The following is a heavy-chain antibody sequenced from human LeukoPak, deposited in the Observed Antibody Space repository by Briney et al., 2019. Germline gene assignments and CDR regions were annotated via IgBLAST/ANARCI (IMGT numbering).Heavy chain of an antibody. CDR3: ARHGLGFLEWTIDY. D-gene: IGHD3-3*01. Sequence: GGSLRLSCAASGFTFSTYSMNWVRQAPGEGLEWVSSISSSSTYIYYADSLKGRFTISRDNAKNSLYLQVNSLRAEDTAVYYCARHGLGFLEWTIDYWGQGTLVTVSS. CDR2: ISSSSTYI. V-gene: IGHV3-21*01. CDR1: GFTFSTYS. J-gene: IGHJ4*02.